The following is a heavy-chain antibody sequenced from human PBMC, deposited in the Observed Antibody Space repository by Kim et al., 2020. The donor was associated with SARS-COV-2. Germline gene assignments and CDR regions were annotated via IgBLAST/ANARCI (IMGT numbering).Heavy chain of an antibody. CDR1: GFTYTTYW. CDR3: ARGGDGYKY. CDR2: VSSDGTTT. V-gene: IGHV3-74*03. D-gene: IGHD5-12*01. J-gene: IGHJ4*02. Sequence: GGSLRLSCSASGFTYTTYWMHWVRQAPGEGPVWVSLVSSDGTTTEYADSVKGRFTISRDNVRNTVDLQMNSLRVEDTAIYYCARGGDGYKYWGQGSLVTVS.